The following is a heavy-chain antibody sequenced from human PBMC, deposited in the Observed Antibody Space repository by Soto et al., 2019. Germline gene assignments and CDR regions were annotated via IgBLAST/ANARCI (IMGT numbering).Heavy chain of an antibody. J-gene: IGHJ6*02. CDR1: GFTFSSYG. CDR3: ARDRGVAYYYYGMDV. V-gene: IGHV3-33*01. Sequence: QVQLVESGGGMVQPGRSLRVSCAASGFTFSSYGMHWVRQAPGKGLEWVAVIWYDGSNKYYADSVKGRFTISRDNSKNTLYLQMNSLRAEDTAVYYCARDRGVAYYYYGMDVWGQGTTVTVSS. CDR2: IWYDGSNK. D-gene: IGHD2-15*01.